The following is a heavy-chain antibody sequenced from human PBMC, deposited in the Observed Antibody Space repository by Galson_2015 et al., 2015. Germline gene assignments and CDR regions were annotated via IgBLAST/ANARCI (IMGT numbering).Heavy chain of an antibody. Sequence: SLRLSCAASGFTFSSDWMHWVRQAPGKGLVWVSRINSDGTDKTYADSVKGRFTISRDNAKNSLYLQMNSLRAEDTAIYYCASQTWTGYFDYWGQGILVTVSS. J-gene: IGHJ4*02. V-gene: IGHV3-74*01. CDR1: GFTFSSDW. D-gene: IGHD3-10*01. CDR3: ASQTWTGYFDY. CDR2: INSDGTDK.